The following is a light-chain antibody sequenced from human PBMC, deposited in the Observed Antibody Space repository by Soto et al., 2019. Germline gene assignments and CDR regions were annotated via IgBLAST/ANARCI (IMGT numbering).Light chain of an antibody. Sequence: EVVLTQSPGTLSLAPGERATRSCSASQSVGTIYLAWYQQRPGQAPRLLISGASNRAPGIPVRFSGSGSGTDFTLTISGLEPEDFAVYYCQQYGSSSITFGQGTRLEIK. V-gene: IGKV3-20*01. J-gene: IGKJ5*01. CDR1: QSVGTIY. CDR2: GAS. CDR3: QQYGSSSIT.